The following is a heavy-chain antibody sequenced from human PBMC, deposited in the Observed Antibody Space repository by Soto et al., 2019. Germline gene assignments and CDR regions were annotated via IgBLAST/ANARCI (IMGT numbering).Heavy chain of an antibody. CDR3: ARGPRELLTGFDP. CDR1: GGTFSSYA. D-gene: IGHD3-10*01. J-gene: IGHJ5*02. Sequence: SVKVSCKASGGTFSSYAISWVRQAPGQGLEWMGGIIPIFGTANYAQKFQGRVTITADESTSTAYMELISLRSEDTAVYYCARGPRELLTGFDPWGQGTLVTVSS. V-gene: IGHV1-69*13. CDR2: IIPIFGTA.